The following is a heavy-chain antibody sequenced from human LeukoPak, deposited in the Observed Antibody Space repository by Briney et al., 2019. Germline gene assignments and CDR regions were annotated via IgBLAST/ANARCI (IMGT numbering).Heavy chain of an antibody. D-gene: IGHD1-26*01. CDR3: AREGWEELGHYFDY. J-gene: IGHJ4*02. CDR1: GFPVRSNY. CDR2: IHSDGSK. Sequence: GGSLRLSCAASGFPVRSNYMTWVRQAPQKGLEWVSTIHSDGSKYYVDSVKGRFIISRDISQNAVYLEMNSLRAEDAAVYYCAREGWEELGHYFDYWGQGTGVTVSS. V-gene: IGHV3-53*01.